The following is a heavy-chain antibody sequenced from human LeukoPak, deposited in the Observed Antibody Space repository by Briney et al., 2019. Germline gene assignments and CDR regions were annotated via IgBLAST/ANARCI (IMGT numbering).Heavy chain of an antibody. CDR1: GYTFTSYG. CDR2: IVTYNGNT. D-gene: IGHD4-11*01. V-gene: IGHV1-18*01. Sequence: GASVKVSCKTSGYTFTSYGVSWVRQAPGQGLEWMGWIVTYNGNTYYSQKFQGRVTMTTDTSTSTAYLELRSLRSDDTAVCYCAETTVTSEEYYYYYMDVWGKGTTVTVSS. J-gene: IGHJ6*03. CDR3: AETTVTSEEYYYYYMDV.